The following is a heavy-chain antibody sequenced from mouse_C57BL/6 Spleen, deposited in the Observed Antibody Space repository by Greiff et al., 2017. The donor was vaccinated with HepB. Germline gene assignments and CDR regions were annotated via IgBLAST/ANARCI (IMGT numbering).Heavy chain of an antibody. CDR2: IYPGDGDT. V-gene: IGHV1-82*01. CDR3: ARRGTAHYFDY. Sequence: QVQLQQSGPELVKPGASVKISCKASGYAFSSSWMNWVKQRPGKGLEWIGRIYPGDGDTNYNGKFKGKATLTADKSSSTAYMQLSSLTSEDSAVYFCARRGTAHYFDYWGQGTTLTVSS. D-gene: IGHD3-3*01. J-gene: IGHJ2*01. CDR1: GYAFSSSW.